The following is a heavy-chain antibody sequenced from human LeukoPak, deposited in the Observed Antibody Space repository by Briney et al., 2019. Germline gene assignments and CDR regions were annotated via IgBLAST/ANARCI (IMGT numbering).Heavy chain of an antibody. CDR3: AKDWGGSPGGDIVVVVAATPPS. D-gene: IGHD2-15*01. CDR2: ISGSGGST. V-gene: IGHV3-23*01. Sequence: GGSLRLSCAASGFTFSSYAMSWVRQAPGKGLEWVSAISGSGGSTYYADSVKGRFTISRDNSKNTLYLQMNSLRAEDTAVYYCAKDWGGSPGGDIVVVVAATPPSWGQGTLVTVSS. J-gene: IGHJ5*02. CDR1: GFTFSSYA.